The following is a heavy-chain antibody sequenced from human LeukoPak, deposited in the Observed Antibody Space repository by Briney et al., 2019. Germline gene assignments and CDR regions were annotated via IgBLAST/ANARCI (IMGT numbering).Heavy chain of an antibody. D-gene: IGHD3-22*01. CDR1: GGSISGYY. Sequence: SETLSLTCTVSGGSISGYYWNWIRQPAGKGLEWIGRIYYSGSTDYNSSLRSRLTISVDTSKSQFSLKLTSVTAADTAVYYCAREHRDYEGSGYYVDYWGQGTLVTVSS. CDR3: AREHRDYEGSGYYVDY. V-gene: IGHV4-4*07. CDR2: IYYSGST. J-gene: IGHJ4*02.